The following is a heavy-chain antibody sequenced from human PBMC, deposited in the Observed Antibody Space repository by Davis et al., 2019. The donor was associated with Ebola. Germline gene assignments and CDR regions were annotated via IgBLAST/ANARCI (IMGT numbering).Heavy chain of an antibody. Sequence: GESLKISCEASGFTFSSHGMHWVRQAPGKGLEWVAVSWNDGSQAHYADSVKGRFIISRDNVKKTLFLQMNSLRAEDTAVYYCARDRLAWGLGPNDSWGQGTLVIVSS. D-gene: IGHD7-27*01. CDR1: GFTFSSHG. V-gene: IGHV3-33*01. CDR3: ARDRLAWGLGPNDS. CDR2: SWNDGSQA. J-gene: IGHJ5*01.